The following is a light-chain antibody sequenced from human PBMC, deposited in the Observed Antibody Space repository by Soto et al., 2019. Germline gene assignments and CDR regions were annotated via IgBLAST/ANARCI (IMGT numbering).Light chain of an antibody. CDR1: QSVSSTY. Sequence: EIVLTQSPGTLSLSPGERATLSCRASQSVSSTYLAWYQQKPGQAPRLLIYGASTRATGIPARFSGSGSGTEFTLTISSLQSEDFAVYYCQQYSIWRTFGQGTKVDI. J-gene: IGKJ1*01. CDR3: QQYSIWRT. V-gene: IGKV3-15*01. CDR2: GAS.